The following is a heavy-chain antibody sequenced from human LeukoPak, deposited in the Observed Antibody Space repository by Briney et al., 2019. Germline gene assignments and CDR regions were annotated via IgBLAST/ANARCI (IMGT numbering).Heavy chain of an antibody. CDR2: INPNSGGT. D-gene: IGHD6-13*01. CDR3: ARGMIAAARGWFDP. CDR1: GYTSTGYY. Sequence: ASVKVSCKASGYTSTGYYMHWVRQAPGQGLEWMGWINPNSGGTNYAQKFQGRVTMTGDTSISTAYMELSRLRSDDTAVYYCARGMIAAARGWFDPWGQGTLVTFSS. J-gene: IGHJ5*02. V-gene: IGHV1-2*02.